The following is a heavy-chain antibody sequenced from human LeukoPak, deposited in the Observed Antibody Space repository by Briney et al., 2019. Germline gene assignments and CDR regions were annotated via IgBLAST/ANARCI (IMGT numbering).Heavy chain of an antibody. D-gene: IGHD1-1*01. V-gene: IGHV1-8*01. CDR1: GYTFTSYD. Sequence: ASVKVSCKASGYTFTSYDINWVRQATGQGLEWMGWMNPNSGNTGYAQKLQGRVTMTRNTSISTAYMELSSLRSEDTAVYYCARDAAPWNDWERNDYYYYMDVWGKGTTVTISS. CDR3: ARDAAPWNDWERNDYYYYMDV. J-gene: IGHJ6*03. CDR2: MNPNSGNT.